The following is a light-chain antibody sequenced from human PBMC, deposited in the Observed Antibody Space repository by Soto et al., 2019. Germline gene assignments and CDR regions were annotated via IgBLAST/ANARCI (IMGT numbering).Light chain of an antibody. Sequence: QSALTQPASVSGSPGQSITISCTGTSSDVGGYNYVSWYQQHPGKAPKLMIYDVRNRASGASNRFSGSKSGNTASLTISGLQAEDEADYYCTSYTSSSNLYVFGTGTKVTVL. V-gene: IGLV2-14*01. J-gene: IGLJ1*01. CDR3: TSYTSSSNLYV. CDR2: DVR. CDR1: SSDVGGYNY.